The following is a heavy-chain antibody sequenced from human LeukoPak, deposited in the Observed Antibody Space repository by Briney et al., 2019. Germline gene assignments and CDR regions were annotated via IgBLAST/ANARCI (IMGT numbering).Heavy chain of an antibody. Sequence: SETLSLTCTVSGGSISSYYWSWIRQPPGKGLEWIGYIYYSGSTNYNPSLKSRVTISVDTSKNQFSLKLRSVTAADTAVYYCARGGGDSSGWSLFDYWGQGTPVTVSS. CDR1: GGSISSYY. D-gene: IGHD6-19*01. J-gene: IGHJ4*02. CDR2: IYYSGST. CDR3: ARGGGDSSGWSLFDY. V-gene: IGHV4-59*01.